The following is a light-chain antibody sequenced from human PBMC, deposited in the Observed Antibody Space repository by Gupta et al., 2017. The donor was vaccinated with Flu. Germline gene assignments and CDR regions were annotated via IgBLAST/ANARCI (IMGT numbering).Light chain of an antibody. V-gene: IGLV6-57*01. Sequence: NFMLTQPHSVSESPGKTVTISCTRSGGSIASNYVQWYQQRPGRSPTTGIYEDNQRPSGVPDRFSGSIDSSSNSASLNISGLETEDEAYYYCQSSETSASVIFGGGTKLTVL. CDR1: GGSIASNY. CDR2: EDN. J-gene: IGLJ2*01. CDR3: QSSETSASVI.